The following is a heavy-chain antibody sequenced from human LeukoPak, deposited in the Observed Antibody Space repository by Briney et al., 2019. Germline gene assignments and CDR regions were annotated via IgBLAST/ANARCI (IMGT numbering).Heavy chain of an antibody. CDR1: GYTFISYD. D-gene: IGHD4-17*01. CDR3: ARTPPDYGIDY. Sequence: ASVKVSCKASGYTFISYDINWVRQATGQGLEWMGWMSPNSGNTGYAQKFQGRITMTKSTSISTAYMELSDLESEDAAVYYCARTPPDYGIDYWGQGTLVTVSS. CDR2: MSPNSGNT. V-gene: IGHV1-8*01. J-gene: IGHJ4*02.